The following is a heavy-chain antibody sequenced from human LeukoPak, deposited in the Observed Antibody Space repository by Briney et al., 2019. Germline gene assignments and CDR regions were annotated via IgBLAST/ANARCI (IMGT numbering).Heavy chain of an antibody. CDR1: GFTFSSYA. Sequence: GGSLRLSCAASGFTFSSYAMSWVRQAPGKGLEWVSAISGSGGSTYYADSVKGRFTISRDNSKNTLYLQMNSLRAEDTAVYYCAREGGAYCGGDCYSTDYWGQGTLVTVSS. CDR3: AREGGAYCGGDCYSTDY. V-gene: IGHV3-23*01. CDR2: ISGSGGST. D-gene: IGHD2-21*02. J-gene: IGHJ4*02.